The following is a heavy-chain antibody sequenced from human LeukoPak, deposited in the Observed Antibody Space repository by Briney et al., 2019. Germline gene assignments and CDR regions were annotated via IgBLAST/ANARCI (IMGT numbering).Heavy chain of an antibody. CDR1: GYTFTAYY. CDR3: ARPIIDFLSGYGAFDI. CDR2: INHNSAGT. V-gene: IGHV1-2*02. D-gene: IGHD3-3*01. J-gene: IGHJ3*02. Sequence: SVKLSCKASGYTFTAYYMHWVRQSPGPGLEWMGWINHNSAGTNYAQKCQGRVTMTRDTSIRTAYMELSRLRSDDTAVYYCARPIIDFLSGYGAFDIWGQGTMVTVSS.